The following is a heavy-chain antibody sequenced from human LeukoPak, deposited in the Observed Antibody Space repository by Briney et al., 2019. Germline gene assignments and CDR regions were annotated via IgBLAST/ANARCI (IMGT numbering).Heavy chain of an antibody. CDR3: ARGPPVGVLRYFDWLLQDAFDI. D-gene: IGHD3-9*01. CDR2: INHSGST. V-gene: IGHV4-34*01. J-gene: IGHJ3*02. Sequence: SETLSLTCAVYGGSFSGYYWSWIRQPPGKGLEGIGEINHSGSTDYNPSLKSRVTISVDTSQNQFSLKLSSVTAADTAVYYCARGPPVGVLRYFDWLLQDAFDIWGQGTMVTVSS. CDR1: GGSFSGYY.